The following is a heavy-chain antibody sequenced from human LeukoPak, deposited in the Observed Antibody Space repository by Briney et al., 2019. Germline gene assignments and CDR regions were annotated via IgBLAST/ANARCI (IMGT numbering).Heavy chain of an antibody. D-gene: IGHD6-13*01. CDR1: GGTFSSYA. Sequence: ASVKVSCKASGGTFSSYAISWVRQAPGQGLEWMGWINPNSGGTNYAQKFQGRVTMTRDTSISTAYMELSRLRSDDTAVYFCASFSEAATGPARDYWGQGTLVTVSS. CDR3: ASFSEAATGPARDY. V-gene: IGHV1-2*02. J-gene: IGHJ4*02. CDR2: INPNSGGT.